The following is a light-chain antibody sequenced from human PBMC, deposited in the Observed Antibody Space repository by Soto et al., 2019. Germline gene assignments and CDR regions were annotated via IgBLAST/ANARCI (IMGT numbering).Light chain of an antibody. V-gene: IGKV3-15*01. CDR1: QSVSSN. CDR3: QQRSNWPT. J-gene: IGKJ1*01. CDR2: GAS. Sequence: EIVMTQSPATLSVSPGERATLSCRASQSVSSNLAWYQQKPGQAPRLLIYGASTRATGIPARFSGSGSGTDFTLTISSLEAEDFAVYYCQQRSNWPTFGQGTKVDIK.